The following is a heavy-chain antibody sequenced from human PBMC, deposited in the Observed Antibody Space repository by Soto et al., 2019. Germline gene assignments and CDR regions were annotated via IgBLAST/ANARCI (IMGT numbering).Heavy chain of an antibody. CDR3: ARGVSRGYCDY. Sequence: QVHLVQSGAEVKKPGASVKVYCKASGYNLPLYKMHWVRQAPGQGLEWMGMINPSAGSTSYAQKFQGRVTMNRDRSTSTVYMELNSLRAEDTAVYYCARGVSRGYCDYWGQGTLVTVSS. CDR2: INPSAGST. D-gene: IGHD3-3*01. CDR1: GYNLPLYK. V-gene: IGHV1-46*01. J-gene: IGHJ4*02.